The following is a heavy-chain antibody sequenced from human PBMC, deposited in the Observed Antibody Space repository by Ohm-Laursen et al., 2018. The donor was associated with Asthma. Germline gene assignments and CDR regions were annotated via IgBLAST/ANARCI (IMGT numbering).Heavy chain of an antibody. V-gene: IGHV3-23*01. D-gene: IGHD1-26*01. CDR1: GFTFSSYA. J-gene: IGHJ4*02. Sequence: GSLRLSCSASGFTFSSYAMNWVRQSPGKGLEWVSAISGSGGSTYYADSVKGRLTISGDNSKNTLYLQMNSLRAEDTAVYYCAKDKGGSYFFYWGQGTLVTVSS. CDR3: AKDKGGSYFFY. CDR2: ISGSGGST.